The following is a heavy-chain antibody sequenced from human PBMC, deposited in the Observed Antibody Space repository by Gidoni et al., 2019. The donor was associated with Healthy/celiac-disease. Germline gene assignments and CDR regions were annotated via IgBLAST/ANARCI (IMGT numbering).Heavy chain of an antibody. CDR3: ARDARLVSHRGHRYGMDV. CDR1: GFTFRSYA. J-gene: IGHJ6*02. CDR2: ISYDGSNK. D-gene: IGHD3-9*01. Sequence: QVQLVESGGGVVQPGRSLRLSCAASGFTFRSYAMHWVRQAPGKGLEWVAVISYDGSNKYYADSVKGRFTISRDNSKNTLYLQMNSLRAEDTAVYYCARDARLVSHRGHRYGMDVWGQGTTVTVSS. V-gene: IGHV3-30-3*01.